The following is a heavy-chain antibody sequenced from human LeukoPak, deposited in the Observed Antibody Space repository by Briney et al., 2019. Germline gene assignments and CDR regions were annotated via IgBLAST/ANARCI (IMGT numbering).Heavy chain of an antibody. J-gene: IGHJ3*02. CDR1: GFTFSSYW. CDR2: IDNNGRST. D-gene: IGHD1-1*01. Sequence: PGGSLRLSCAASGFTFSSYWMHWVRQAPGKGLVWVSRIDNNGRSTSYADSVLGRFTISRDNAKNTLYLQMSSLRAEDTAVYYCARDRNWNDAFDIWGQGTMVTVSS. CDR3: ARDRNWNDAFDI. V-gene: IGHV3-74*01.